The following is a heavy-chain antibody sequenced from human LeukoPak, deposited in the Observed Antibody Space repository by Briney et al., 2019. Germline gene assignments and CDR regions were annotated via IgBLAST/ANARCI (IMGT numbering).Heavy chain of an antibody. CDR1: GGSISSSSYY. CDR3: ARHVSSSSWYRPSEYFQH. J-gene: IGHJ1*01. Sequence: SETLSLTCTVSGGSISSSSYYWGWIRQPPGKGLEWIGRIYYIGSTYYNPSLKSRVTISVDTSKNQFSLKLSSVTAADTAVYYCARHVSSSSWYRPSEYFQHWGQGTLVTVSS. V-gene: IGHV4-39*01. CDR2: IYYIGST. D-gene: IGHD6-13*01.